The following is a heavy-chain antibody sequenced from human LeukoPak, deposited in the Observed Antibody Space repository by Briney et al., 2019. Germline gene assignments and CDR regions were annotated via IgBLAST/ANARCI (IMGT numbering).Heavy chain of an antibody. CDR1: GFTVSSSY. J-gene: IGHJ5*02. CDR2: IYSGGGT. CDR3: ARDRSPGWFDP. V-gene: IGHV3-66*01. D-gene: IGHD1-26*01. Sequence: GGSLRLSCTASGFTVSSSYMSWVRQAPGKGLEWVSVIYSGGGTYYAGSVKGRFTISRDNSKNTLYLQMNSVRAEDTAVYYCARDRSPGWFDPWGQGTLVTVSP.